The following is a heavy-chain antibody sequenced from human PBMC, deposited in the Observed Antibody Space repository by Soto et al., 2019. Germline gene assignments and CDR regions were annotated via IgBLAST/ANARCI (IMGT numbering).Heavy chain of an antibody. CDR2: ISYYGSNK. Sequence: QVQLVESGGGVVQPGRSLRLSCAASGFTFSSYAMHWVRQAPGKGLEWVAVISYYGSNKYYADSVKGRFTISRDNSKNTLYLQMNSLRAEDTAVYYCASIRGYSYGYSDYWGQGTLVTVSS. J-gene: IGHJ4*02. D-gene: IGHD5-18*01. V-gene: IGHV3-30-3*01. CDR3: ASIRGYSYGYSDY. CDR1: GFTFSSYA.